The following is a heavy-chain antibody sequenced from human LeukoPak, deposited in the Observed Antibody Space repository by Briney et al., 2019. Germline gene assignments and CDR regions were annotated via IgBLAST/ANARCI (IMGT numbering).Heavy chain of an antibody. Sequence: GASVKVSCKASGGTFSSYAISWVRQAPGQGLEWMGWMNPNSGNTGYAQKFQGRVTMTRNTSISTAYMELSSLRSEDTAVYYCARGSYYYDSSGQINHAFDIWGQGTMVTVSS. V-gene: IGHV1-8*02. J-gene: IGHJ3*02. D-gene: IGHD3-22*01. CDR3: ARGSYYYDSSGQINHAFDI. CDR2: MNPNSGNT. CDR1: GGTFSSYA.